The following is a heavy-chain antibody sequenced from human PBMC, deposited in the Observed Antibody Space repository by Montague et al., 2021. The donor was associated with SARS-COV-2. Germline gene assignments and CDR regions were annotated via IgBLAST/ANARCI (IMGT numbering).Heavy chain of an antibody. CDR2: IYWGDDM. V-gene: IGHV2-5*02. Sequence: VKPTQTLTLTCTFSGFSLSTSGVGVGWIRQPPGKALEWLAVIYWGDDMRYSPSLKSRLTITKDTSKNQVVLTMTNMDPVDTATYYCAHSSIAAAGTTRGRFDPWGQGTLVTVSS. D-gene: IGHD6-13*01. J-gene: IGHJ5*02. CDR1: GFSLSTSGVG. CDR3: AHSSIAAAGTTRGRFDP.